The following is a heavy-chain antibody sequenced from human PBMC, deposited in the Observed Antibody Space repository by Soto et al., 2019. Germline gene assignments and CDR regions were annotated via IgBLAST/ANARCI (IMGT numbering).Heavy chain of an antibody. V-gene: IGHV1-69*01. D-gene: IGHD3-22*01. Sequence: QVQLVQSGAEVKKPGSSVKVSCKASGGTFSSYAISWVRQAPGQGLEWMGGIIPIFGTANYAQKFQGRVTITADEATSTAYMELSSLRSEDTAVYYCAREQTNYYDSSGYPPAYFYYWGQGTLVTVSA. CDR2: IIPIFGTA. CDR1: GGTFSSYA. CDR3: AREQTNYYDSSGYPPAYFYY. J-gene: IGHJ4*02.